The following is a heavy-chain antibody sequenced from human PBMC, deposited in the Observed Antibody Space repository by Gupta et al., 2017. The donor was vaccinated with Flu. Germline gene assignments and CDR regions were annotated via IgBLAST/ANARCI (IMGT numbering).Heavy chain of an antibody. V-gene: IGHV3-7*01. Sequence: VNFSNYGIAWVRQDPGKGQELVATRQQNGNAKYYVDSAKGRFINSRDNTKNSLYLQMDSLRAEDTAVYFCVGGFGYWGQGTLVTVSS. CDR3: VGGFGY. D-gene: IGHD3-10*01. CDR2: RQQNGNAK. CDR1: VNFSNYG. J-gene: IGHJ4*02.